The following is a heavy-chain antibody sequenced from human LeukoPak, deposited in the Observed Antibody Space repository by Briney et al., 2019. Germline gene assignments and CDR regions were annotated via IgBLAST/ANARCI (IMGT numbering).Heavy chain of an antibody. CDR2: IYTSGST. V-gene: IGHV4-61*02. J-gene: IGHJ3*02. CDR3: ARDDYDSSGYAI. D-gene: IGHD3-22*01. CDR1: GGSISSGSYY. Sequence: TLSLTCPVSGGSISSGSYYWSWIRQPAGKGLAWIGRIYTSGSTNYNPSLKSRVTISVDTSKNQFSLKLSSVTAADTAVYYCARDDYDSSGYAIWGQGTMVTVSS.